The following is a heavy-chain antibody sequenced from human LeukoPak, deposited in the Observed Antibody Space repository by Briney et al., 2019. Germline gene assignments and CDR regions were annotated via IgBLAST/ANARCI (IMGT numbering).Heavy chain of an antibody. V-gene: IGHV3-48*03. CDR1: GFTFSSYE. CDR3: LRSFCSSTSCLP. Sequence: GGSLRLSCAASGFTFSSYEMNWARQAPGKGLEWDSYISSSGSTIYYADSVKGRFTISSDNAKNSLYLQINSLRAEEQADYYCLRSFCSSTSCLPWGQGTLVTVSS. CDR2: ISSSGSTI. D-gene: IGHD2-2*01. J-gene: IGHJ4*02.